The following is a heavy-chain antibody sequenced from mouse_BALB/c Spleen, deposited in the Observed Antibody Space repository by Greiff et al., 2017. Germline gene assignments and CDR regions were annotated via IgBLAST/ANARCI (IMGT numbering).Heavy chain of an antibody. J-gene: IGHJ4*01. CDR1: GFNIKDYY. D-gene: IGHD2-14*01. Sequence: EVKLMESGAELVRSGASVKLSCTASGFNIKDYYMHWVKQRPEQGLEWIGWIDPVNGDTEYAPKFQGKATMTADTSSNTAYLQLSSLTSEDTAVYYCNACGYDGPMDYWGQGTSVTVSS. CDR2: IDPVNGDT. CDR3: NACGYDGPMDY. V-gene: IGHV14-4*02.